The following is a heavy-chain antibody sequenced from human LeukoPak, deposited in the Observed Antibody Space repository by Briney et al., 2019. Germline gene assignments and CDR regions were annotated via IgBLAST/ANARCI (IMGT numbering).Heavy chain of an antibody. V-gene: IGHV1-18*01. J-gene: IGHJ6*03. CDR2: ISAYNGNT. CDR1: GYTFTSYG. Sequence: ASVKVSCKASGYTFTSYGISWVRQAPGQGLEWLRWISAYNGNTNYAQKLQGRVTMTTDTSTSTAYMELTSLRSDDTAVYYCARGYCSGGSCYSRTHYYYYMDVWGKGTTVTVSS. CDR3: ARGYCSGGSCYSRTHYYYYMDV. D-gene: IGHD2-15*01.